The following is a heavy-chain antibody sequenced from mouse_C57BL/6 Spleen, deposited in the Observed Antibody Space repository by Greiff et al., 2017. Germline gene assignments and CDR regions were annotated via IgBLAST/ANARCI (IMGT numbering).Heavy chain of an antibody. V-gene: IGHV1-82*01. CDR3: AVYEYGFAY. Sequence: VKLQQSGPELVKPGASVKISCKASGYAFSSSWMNWVKQRPGKGLEWIGRIYPGDGDTNYNGKFKGKATLTADKSSSTAYMQLSSLTSEDSAVYFCAVYEYGFAYWGQGTLVTVSA. D-gene: IGHD2-4*01. CDR1: GYAFSSSW. J-gene: IGHJ3*01. CDR2: IYPGDGDT.